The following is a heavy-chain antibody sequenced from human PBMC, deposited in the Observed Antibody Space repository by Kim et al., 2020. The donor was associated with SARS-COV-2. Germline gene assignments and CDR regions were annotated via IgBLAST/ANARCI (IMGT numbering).Heavy chain of an antibody. CDR3: ARPLTPHYSGGSKEAFDI. D-gene: IGHD1-26*01. Sequence: KGRFTISRDNAKNSLYLQMNILRAEDTAVYYCARPLTPHYSGGSKEAFDIWGQGTMVTVSS. J-gene: IGHJ3*02. V-gene: IGHV3-48*03.